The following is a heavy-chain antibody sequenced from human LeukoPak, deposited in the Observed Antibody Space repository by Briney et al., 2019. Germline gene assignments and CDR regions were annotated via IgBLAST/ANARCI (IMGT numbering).Heavy chain of an antibody. J-gene: IGHJ4*02. Sequence: HPGGSLRLSCAASGFTFSSHAMVWVRQAPGKGLEWVSFISHDGSESFHTESVKGRFTISRDNAKNSLYLQMNSLRAEDTAVYFCAKRSLCRSGSCYSFGFDYWGQGILVTVSS. CDR3: AKRSLCRSGSCYSFGFDY. CDR1: GFTFSSHA. D-gene: IGHD2-15*01. V-gene: IGHV3-30-3*01. CDR2: ISHDGSES.